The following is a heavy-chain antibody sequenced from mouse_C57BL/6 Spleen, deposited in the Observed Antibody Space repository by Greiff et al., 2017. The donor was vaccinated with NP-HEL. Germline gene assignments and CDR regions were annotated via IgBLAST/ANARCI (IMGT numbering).Heavy chain of an antibody. J-gene: IGHJ2*01. CDR2: ISSGGDYI. V-gene: IGHV5-9-1*02. CDR1: GFTFSSYA. D-gene: IGHD1-1*02. CDR3: TRDRGSLFYFDY. Sequence: EVQRVESGEGLVKPGGSLKLSCAASGFTFSSYAMSWVRQTPEKRLEWVAYISSGGDYIYYADTVKGRFTISRDNARNTLYLQMSSLKSEDTSMDFCTRDRGSLFYFDYWGQGTTLTVSS.